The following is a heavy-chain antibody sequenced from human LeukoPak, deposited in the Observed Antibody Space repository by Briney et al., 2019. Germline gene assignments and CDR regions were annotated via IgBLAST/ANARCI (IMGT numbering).Heavy chain of an antibody. D-gene: IGHD3-16*02. CDR1: GGSISSHC. J-gene: IGHJ4*02. CDR3: ARVRGLGVITPYFDY. V-gene: IGHV4-59*08. CDR2: IYYSGST. Sequence: SGTLSLTCSVSGGSISSHCWGWIRRPPGKGLEWLGCIYYSGSTNYNPSLKSRVTMSVDTSKNQFSLKLSSVTAADTAVYYCARVRGLGVITPYFDYWGQGTLVTVSS.